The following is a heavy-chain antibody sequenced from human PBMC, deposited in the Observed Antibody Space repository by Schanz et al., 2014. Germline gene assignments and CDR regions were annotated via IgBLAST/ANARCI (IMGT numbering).Heavy chain of an antibody. CDR3: ARDLPYCDGGKCYSDGFDN. CDR1: GYTFSSHG. CDR2: INTANGNA. Sequence: QVQVVQSGAELKKPGASVKVSCKASGYTFSSHGIHWLRQAPGQSLACMGWINTANGNAKYSANFQARVTMTRDTSATTAYMELANLRSEDTAVYYCARDLPYCDGGKCYSDGFDNWGQGTLVTISS. V-gene: IGHV1-3*04. J-gene: IGHJ3*02. D-gene: IGHD2-21*01.